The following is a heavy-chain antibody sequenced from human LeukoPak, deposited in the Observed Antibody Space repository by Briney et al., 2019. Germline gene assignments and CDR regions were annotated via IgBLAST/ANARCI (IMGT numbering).Heavy chain of an antibody. CDR3: ARTPVVYAIRYYYYYGMDV. V-gene: IGHV1-18*01. J-gene: IGHJ6*02. Sequence: GASVKVSCKASGYTFTSYGISWVRQAPRQGLEWVGWISAYNGNTNYAQKLQGRVTMTTDTSTSTAYMELRSLRSDDTAVYYCARTPVVYAIRYYYYYGMDVWGQGTTVAVSS. CDR2: ISAYNGNT. CDR1: GYTFTSYG. D-gene: IGHD2-8*02.